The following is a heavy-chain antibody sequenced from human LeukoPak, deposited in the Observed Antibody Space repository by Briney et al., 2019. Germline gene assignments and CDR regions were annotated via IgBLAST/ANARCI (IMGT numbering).Heavy chain of an antibody. CDR1: GFTFSSYW. Sequence: GGSLRLSCAASGFTFSSYWMHWVRQAPGKGLVWVSRINSDGSTTSYADSVKGRFTISRDNTKNTLYLQMNSLRVEDTAVYYCARAGGGFFDYWGQGTLVTVSS. V-gene: IGHV3-74*01. CDR3: ARAGGGFFDY. CDR2: INSDGSTT. J-gene: IGHJ4*02. D-gene: IGHD5-12*01.